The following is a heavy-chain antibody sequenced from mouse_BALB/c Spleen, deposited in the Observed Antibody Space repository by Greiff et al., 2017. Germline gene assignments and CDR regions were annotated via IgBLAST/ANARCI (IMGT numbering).Heavy chain of an antibody. CDR1: GYSFTGYT. J-gene: IGHJ4*01. CDR3: ARWGKDYYAMDY. Sequence: EVQLQQSEPELERPGASVRISSKASGYSFTGYTRNWVKQSNGKSLGWIGNIDPYYGGTSYNQKFKGKATLTVDKSSSTAYMQLKSLTSEDSAVYYCARWGKDYYAMDYWGQGTSVTVSS. CDR2: IDPYYGGT. V-gene: IGHV1-39*01.